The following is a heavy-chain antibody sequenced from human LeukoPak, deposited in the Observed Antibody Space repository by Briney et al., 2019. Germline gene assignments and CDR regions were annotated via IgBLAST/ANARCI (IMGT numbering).Heavy chain of an antibody. J-gene: IGHJ4*02. V-gene: IGHV4-59*01. Sequence: SETLSLTCTVSGGSISSYYWSWIRQPPGKGLEWIGYIHYTGSTNYNPSLKSRVTMSVDTSKNQFSLKLSSVTAADTAVYYCARDSGTYYFDYWGQGTLVTVSS. CDR3: ARDSGTYYFDY. D-gene: IGHD3-10*01. CDR2: IHYTGST. CDR1: GGSISSYY.